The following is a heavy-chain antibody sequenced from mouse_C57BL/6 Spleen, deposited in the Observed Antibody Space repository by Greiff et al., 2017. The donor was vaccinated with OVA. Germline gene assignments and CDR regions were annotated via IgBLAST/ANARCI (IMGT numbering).Heavy chain of an antibody. D-gene: IGHD1-1*01. V-gene: IGHV1-82*01. J-gene: IGHJ3*01. CDR3: ARFGSSPAS. CDR2: IYPGDGDT. Sequence: QVQLKQSGPELVKPGASVKISCKASGYAFSSSWMNWVKQRPGKGLEWIGRIYPGDGDTTYNGKFKGKATLTADKASSTAYMQLSRLTSEDSAVYFCARFGSSPASWGQGTLVTVSA. CDR1: GYAFSSSW.